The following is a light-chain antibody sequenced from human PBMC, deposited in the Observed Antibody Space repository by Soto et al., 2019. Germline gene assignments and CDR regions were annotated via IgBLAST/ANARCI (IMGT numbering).Light chain of an antibody. V-gene: IGLV2-14*01. CDR1: SSDVGGYNF. CDR3: VSYKTDDTLV. Sequence: QSVLTQPASVSGSPGQSITISCTGTSSDVGGYNFVSWYQQHPGKAPKLMVYEVSNRPSGVSNRFSGSKSGNTASLTISGLQAEDEAEYFCVSYKTDDTLVFGTGTKVTVL. CDR2: EVS. J-gene: IGLJ1*01.